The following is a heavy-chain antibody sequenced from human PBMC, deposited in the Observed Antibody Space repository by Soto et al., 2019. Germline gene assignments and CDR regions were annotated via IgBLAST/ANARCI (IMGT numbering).Heavy chain of an antibody. CDR3: VREDRNTVTKSCWFDP. CDR2: ISSSSSYI. CDR1: GFTFSSYS. Sequence: EVQLVESGGGLVKPGGSLRLSCAASGFTFSSYSMNWVRQAPGKGLEWVSSISSSSSYIYYADSVKGRFTISRDNAKNSLYLQMNSLRAEDTAVYYCVREDRNTVTKSCWFDPWGQGTLVTVSS. J-gene: IGHJ5*02. D-gene: IGHD4-17*01. V-gene: IGHV3-21*01.